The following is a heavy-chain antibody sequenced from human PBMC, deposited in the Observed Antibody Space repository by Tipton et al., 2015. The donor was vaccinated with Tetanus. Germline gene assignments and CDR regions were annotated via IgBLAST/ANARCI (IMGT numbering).Heavy chain of an antibody. CDR3: ASPTLRLVIDS. Sequence: TLSLTCTVSGGSITSSDYFWGWIRQPPGKGLEWIANVHSTGDTYYSPSLQSRVPISVDTSKTQFSLRLSSVTAADTAVYYCASPTLRLVIDSWGQGTLVTVSS. D-gene: IGHD6-6*01. CDR1: GGSITSSDYF. J-gene: IGHJ4*02. CDR2: VHSTGDT. V-gene: IGHV4-39*01.